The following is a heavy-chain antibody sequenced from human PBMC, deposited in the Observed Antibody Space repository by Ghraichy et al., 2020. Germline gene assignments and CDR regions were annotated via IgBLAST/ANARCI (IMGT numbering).Heavy chain of an antibody. V-gene: IGHV3-30*03. J-gene: IGHJ6*02. CDR1: GYTFSDYA. D-gene: IGHD2-8*01. CDR2: ITFDGGNA. Sequence: GGSLRLSCAASGYTFSDYAMHWVRQAPGKGLEWVAVITFDGGNAYHADSVKGRFTISRDDSKNTVYLQMKSLRPEDTAIYYCARDNRHCSNAKCYDTGYFYFYAMDVWGQGTTVTVSS. CDR3: ARDNRHCSNAKCYDTGYFYFYAMDV.